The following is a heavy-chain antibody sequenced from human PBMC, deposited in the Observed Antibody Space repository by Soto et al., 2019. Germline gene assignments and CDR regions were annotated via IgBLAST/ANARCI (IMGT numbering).Heavy chain of an antibody. J-gene: IGHJ4*02. CDR3: TSHLEPPIIAALTYYFDY. D-gene: IGHD6-6*01. V-gene: IGHV3-73*01. CDR1: GFTFSGSA. Sequence: GGSLRLSCAASGFTFSGSAMHWVRQASGKGLEWVGRIRSKANSYATAYAASVKGRFTISRDDSKNTAYLQMNSLKTEDTAVYYCTSHLEPPIIAALTYYFDYWGQGTLVTVSS. CDR2: IRSKANSYAT.